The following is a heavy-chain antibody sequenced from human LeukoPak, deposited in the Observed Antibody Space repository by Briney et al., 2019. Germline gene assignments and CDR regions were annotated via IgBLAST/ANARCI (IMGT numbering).Heavy chain of an antibody. D-gene: IGHD2-2*02. CDR2: MNPNSGNT. CDR3: ARGTRHCHSTSCYTFDY. Sequence: ASVKVSCKASGYTFTSCDINWVRQATGQGLEWMGWMNPNSGNTGYAQRFQGRVTMTRNTSISTAYMELSSLTSEDAAVYYCARGTRHCHSTSCYTFDYWGQGTLVTVSS. CDR1: GYTFTSCD. J-gene: IGHJ4*02. V-gene: IGHV1-8*01.